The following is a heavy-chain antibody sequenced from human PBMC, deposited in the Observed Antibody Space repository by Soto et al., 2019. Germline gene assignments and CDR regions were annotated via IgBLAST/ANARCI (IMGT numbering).Heavy chain of an antibody. V-gene: IGHV1-18*01. D-gene: IGHD3-16*01. Sequence: QVQLVQSGDEVKKPGASGKVSCKASGYIFVNYGMAWVRQAPGQGLEWMGWISPYTGNTHSATKVQGRLTMTTDTSTSTAYMDLGSLTSDDTAVYYCVMVDNYVTPTPQDVWGQGTTVTVSS. CDR3: VMVDNYVTPTPQDV. CDR1: GYIFVNYG. J-gene: IGHJ6*02. CDR2: ISPYTGNT.